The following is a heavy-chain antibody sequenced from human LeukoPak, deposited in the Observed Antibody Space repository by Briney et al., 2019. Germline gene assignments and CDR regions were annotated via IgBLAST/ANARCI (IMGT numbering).Heavy chain of an antibody. V-gene: IGHV1-2*02. J-gene: IGHJ3*02. CDR1: GYTFTGYY. Sequence: ASVKVSCKASGYTFTGYYMHWVRQAPGQGLEWMGWINPNSGGTNYAQKFQGRVTMTRDTSITTAYMDLSRLRSDDTAVYYCARVLIQYYYDSSGYNAFDIWGQGTMVTVSS. CDR2: INPNSGGT. CDR3: ARVLIQYYYDSSGYNAFDI. D-gene: IGHD3-22*01.